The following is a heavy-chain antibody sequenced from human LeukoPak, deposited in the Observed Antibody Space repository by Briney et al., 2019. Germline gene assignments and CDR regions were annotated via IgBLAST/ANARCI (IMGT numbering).Heavy chain of an antibody. CDR2: IRSDSSNT. D-gene: IGHD3-10*01. CDR3: AKEGGSGSYQIS. V-gene: IGHV3-48*01. J-gene: IGHJ5*02. CDR1: GFTFSTYS. Sequence: GVSLRLSCAASGFTFSTYSMNWVRQAPGKGLEWISYIRSDSSNTYYADSVMGRFTISRDNAKNSLYLQMNSLRAEDTAVYYCAKEGGSGSYQISWGQGTLVTVSS.